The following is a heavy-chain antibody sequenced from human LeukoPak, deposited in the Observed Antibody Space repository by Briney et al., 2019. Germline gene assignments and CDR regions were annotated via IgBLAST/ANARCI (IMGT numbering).Heavy chain of an antibody. V-gene: IGHV4-39*07. Sequence: SETLSLTCTVSGGSISSGGYYWSWIRQHPGKGLEWIGEIKHSGSTNYNPSLKSRVTISVDTSKNQFSLKLSSVTAADTAVYYCAKGYSSSWGNWFDPWGQGTLVTVSS. D-gene: IGHD6-13*01. CDR1: GGSISSGGYY. J-gene: IGHJ5*02. CDR2: IKHSGST. CDR3: AKGYSSSWGNWFDP.